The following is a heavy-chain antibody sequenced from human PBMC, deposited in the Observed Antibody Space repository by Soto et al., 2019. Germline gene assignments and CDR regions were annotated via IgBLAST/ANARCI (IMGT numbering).Heavy chain of an antibody. CDR3: ARGPWYDILTGYYRDPHNWFDP. CDR1: GYTFTGYY. Sequence: GASVKVSCKASGYTFTGYYMHWVRQAPGQGLEWMGWINPNSGGTNYAQKFQGWVTMTRDTSIGTAYMELSRLRSDDTAVYYCARGPWYDILTGYYRDPHNWFDPWGQGTLVTVSS. CDR2: INPNSGGT. D-gene: IGHD3-9*01. J-gene: IGHJ5*02. V-gene: IGHV1-2*04.